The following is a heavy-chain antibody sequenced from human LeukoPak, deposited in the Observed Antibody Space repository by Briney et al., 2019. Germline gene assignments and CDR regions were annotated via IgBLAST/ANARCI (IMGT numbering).Heavy chain of an antibody. CDR3: ATADPLRLGELSLYRYYFDY. V-gene: IGHV1-8*01. CDR1: GYTFTSYD. J-gene: IGHJ4*02. D-gene: IGHD3-16*02. CDR2: MNPNSGNT. Sequence: ASVKVSCKASGYTFTSYDINWVRQATGQGLEWMGWMNPNSGNTGYAQKFQGRVTMTRNTSISTAYMELSSLRSEDTAVYYCATADPLRLGELSLYRYYFDYWGQGTLVTVSS.